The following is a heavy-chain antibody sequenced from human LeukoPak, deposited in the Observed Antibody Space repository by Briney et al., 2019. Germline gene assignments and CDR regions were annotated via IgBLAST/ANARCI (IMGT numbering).Heavy chain of an antibody. D-gene: IGHD6-19*01. CDR2: ISWNSGSI. V-gene: IGHV3-9*01. J-gene: IGHJ3*02. CDR3: AKGRSSGWYYAAFDI. Sequence: SGGSLRLSCAASGFTFSSYAMHWVRQAPGKGLEWVSGISWNSGSIGYADSVKGRFTISRDNAKNSLYLQMNSLRAEDTALYYCAKGRSSGWYYAAFDIWGQGTMVTVSS. CDR1: GFTFSSYA.